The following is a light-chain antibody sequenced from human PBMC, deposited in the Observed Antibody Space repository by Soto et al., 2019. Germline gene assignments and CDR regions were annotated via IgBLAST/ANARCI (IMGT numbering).Light chain of an antibody. Sequence: QSVLTQPPSVSGAPGQRVTISCTGSSSNIGAGHDVHWYQQLPGTAPKLLIYGNGNRPSGVPDRFSGSKSGTSASLAITGLQADDEADYYCLSYDNSLSGSEVFGTGTKLTVL. CDR3: LSYDNSLSGSEV. CDR2: GNG. V-gene: IGLV1-40*01. J-gene: IGLJ1*01. CDR1: SSNIGAGHD.